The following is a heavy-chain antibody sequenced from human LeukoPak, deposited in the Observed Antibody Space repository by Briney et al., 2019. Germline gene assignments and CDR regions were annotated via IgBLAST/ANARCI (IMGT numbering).Heavy chain of an antibody. D-gene: IGHD3-10*01. CDR2: ISAYNGNT. CDR3: ARAYGSGTYGSLAY. CDR1: GYTLTDYY. Sequence: ASVKVSCKASGYTLTDYYMHWVRQAPGQGLEWMGWISAYNGNTNYAQKLQGRVTMTTDTSTSTAYMELRSLRSDDTAVYYCARAYGSGTYGSLAYWGQGTMVTVSS. J-gene: IGHJ3*01. V-gene: IGHV1-18*04.